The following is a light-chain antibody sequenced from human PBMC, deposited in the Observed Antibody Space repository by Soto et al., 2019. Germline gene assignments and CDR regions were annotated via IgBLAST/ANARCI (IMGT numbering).Light chain of an antibody. V-gene: IGKV1-27*01. CDR3: QSYNTGRPT. Sequence: DIQMTQSPSSLSASVGDRVTITCRANQGISNSLAWYQQKPGKVTKLLIYAASSLQSGDPSRFRGSGSASEFTLTISSLQPEDFATYYWQSYNTGRPTFCQGTRREIK. CDR2: AAS. CDR1: QGISNS. J-gene: IGKJ5*01.